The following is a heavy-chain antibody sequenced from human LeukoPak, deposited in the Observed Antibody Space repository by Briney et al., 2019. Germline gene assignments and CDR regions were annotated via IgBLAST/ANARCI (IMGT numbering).Heavy chain of an antibody. CDR2: IYDSGST. CDR1: GGYLGSHY. CDR3: ARASYSYDINGWVPFDY. V-gene: IGHV4-59*08. J-gene: IGHJ4*02. Sequence: SETLSLTCTVSGGYLGSHYWTWIRQPPGKGLEWIGYIYDSGSTYYHPSLKSRVTISGDTSKNQFSLRLSSVTAADTAVYYCARASYSYDINGWVPFDYWGQGTLVTVSS. D-gene: IGHD3-22*01.